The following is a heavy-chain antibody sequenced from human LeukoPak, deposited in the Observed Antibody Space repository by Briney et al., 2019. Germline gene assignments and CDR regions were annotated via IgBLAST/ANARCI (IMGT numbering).Heavy chain of an antibody. J-gene: IGHJ5*02. CDR2: ISYDGSNK. V-gene: IGHV3-30-3*01. D-gene: IGHD3-22*01. CDR1: GFTFSSYA. Sequence: GRSLRLSCAASGFTFSSYAMHWVRQAPGKGLEWVAVISYDGSNKYYADSVKGRFTISRDNSKNTLYLQMNSLRAEGTAVYYCARAGDASRGFPGWFHPWGQGTLGTLSS. CDR3: ARAGDASRGFPGWFHP.